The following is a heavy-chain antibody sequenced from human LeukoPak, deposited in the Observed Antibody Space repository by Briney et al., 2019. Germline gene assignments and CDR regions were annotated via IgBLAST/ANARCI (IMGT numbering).Heavy chain of an antibody. CDR3: ARGTYYYDSSGSHS. CDR2: ISSSSTI. J-gene: IGHJ4*02. Sequence: PGGSLRLSYAASGFTFSSYSMNWVRQAPGKGLEWVSYISSSSTIYYADSVKGRFTISRDNAKNSLYLQMNSLRAEDTAVYYCARGTYYYDSSGSHSWGQGTLVTVSS. CDR1: GFTFSSYS. D-gene: IGHD3-22*01. V-gene: IGHV3-48*01.